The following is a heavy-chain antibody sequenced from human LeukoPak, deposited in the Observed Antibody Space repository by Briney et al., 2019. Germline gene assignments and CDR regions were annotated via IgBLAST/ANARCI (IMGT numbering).Heavy chain of an antibody. D-gene: IGHD3-22*01. CDR1: GYIFTSYD. CDR2: MNPNSGNT. CDR3: ARPKGTMIVEDAFDI. Sequence: GASVKVSCKASGYIFTSYDINWVRQATGQGLEWMGWMNPNSGNTGNAQKFQDRVTITRDTSIDTAYMELSSLRSDDTAVYYCARPKGTMIVEDAFDIWGQGTMVTVSS. V-gene: IGHV1-8*03. J-gene: IGHJ3*02.